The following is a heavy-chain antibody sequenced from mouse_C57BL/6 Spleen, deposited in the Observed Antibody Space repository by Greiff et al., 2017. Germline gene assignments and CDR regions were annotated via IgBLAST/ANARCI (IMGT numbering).Heavy chain of an antibody. CDR1: GFTFSDYG. D-gene: IGHD1-1*01. J-gene: IGHJ1*03. CDR2: ISHLAYNI. CDR3: ASRLSSTQDLDV. V-gene: IGHV5-15*04. Sequence: EVHLVESGGGLVQPGGSLKLSCAASGFTFSDYGMAWVRQAPRKGPEWVAFISHLAYNIYYADNVTGRFTITGENAKNTLYLEMSRLRSEDTAVYDCASRLSSTQDLDVWGKGTTVTVSS.